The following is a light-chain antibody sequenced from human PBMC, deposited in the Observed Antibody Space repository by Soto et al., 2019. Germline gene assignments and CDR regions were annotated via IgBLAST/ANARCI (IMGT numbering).Light chain of an antibody. CDR2: GAS. Sequence: EIVMTQSPATLSESPGERATLSCRASQRVSSNLAWYQQKPGQAPRLLINGASTRATGIPARFSGRGSGTEFTLTISSLQSEDFAVYYCQQYNNWPRTFGQGTKVEIK. J-gene: IGKJ1*01. CDR3: QQYNNWPRT. CDR1: QRVSSN. V-gene: IGKV3-15*01.